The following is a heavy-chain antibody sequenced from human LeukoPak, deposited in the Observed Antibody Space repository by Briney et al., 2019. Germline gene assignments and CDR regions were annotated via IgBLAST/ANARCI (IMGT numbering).Heavy chain of an antibody. CDR3: TRDILSGWYYFDF. J-gene: IGHJ4*02. Sequence: GGSLGLSCTASGFTFGDYAMSWVRQAPGKGLEWVGFIRSKRYGGATEYAASVKGRFTISRDDSKSVAYLHMNSLKTEDTAVYYCTRDILSGWYYFDFWGQGTLVTVSS. CDR2: IRSKRYGGAT. D-gene: IGHD6-19*01. CDR1: GFTFGDYA. V-gene: IGHV3-49*04.